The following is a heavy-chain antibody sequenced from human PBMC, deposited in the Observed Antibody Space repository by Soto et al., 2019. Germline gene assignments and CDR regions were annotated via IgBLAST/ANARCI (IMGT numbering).Heavy chain of an antibody. CDR1: GYTFTSYG. J-gene: IGHJ6*02. CDR2: ISAYNGNT. Sequence: VASVKVSCKASGYTFTSYGISWVRQAPGQGLEWMGWISAYNGNTNYAQKLQGRVTMTTDTSTSTAYMELRSLRSDDTAVYYCARNYDILTGYYPDYGMDVWGQGTTVTVSS. V-gene: IGHV1-18*01. CDR3: ARNYDILTGYYPDYGMDV. D-gene: IGHD3-9*01.